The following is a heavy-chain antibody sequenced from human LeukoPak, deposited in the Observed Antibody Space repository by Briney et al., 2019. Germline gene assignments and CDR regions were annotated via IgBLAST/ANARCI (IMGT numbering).Heavy chain of an antibody. CDR1: GFTFSSYS. Sequence: GGSLRLSCAASGFTFSSYSMNWVRQAPGKGLEWVSSISSSSSYIYYADSVKGRFTISRDNAKNSLYLQMNSLRAEDTAVYYCARGSNVLRYFDWLFYRTHFDYWGQGTLVTVSS. CDR2: ISSSSSYI. D-gene: IGHD3-9*01. CDR3: ARGSNVLRYFDWLFYRTHFDY. V-gene: IGHV3-21*01. J-gene: IGHJ4*02.